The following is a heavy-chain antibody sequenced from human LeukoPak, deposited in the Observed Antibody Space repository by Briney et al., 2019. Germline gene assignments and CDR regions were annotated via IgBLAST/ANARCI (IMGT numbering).Heavy chain of an antibody. Sequence: GGSLRLSCAASGFTFSSYSMNWVRQAPGKGLEWVSAISGSGGSTYYADSVKGRFTISRDNAKNSLYLQMNSLRAEDTAVYYCARSVLWFGEFHFDYWGQGTLVTVSS. V-gene: IGHV3-21*01. CDR2: ISGSGGST. CDR3: ARSVLWFGEFHFDY. J-gene: IGHJ4*02. D-gene: IGHD3-10*01. CDR1: GFTFSSYS.